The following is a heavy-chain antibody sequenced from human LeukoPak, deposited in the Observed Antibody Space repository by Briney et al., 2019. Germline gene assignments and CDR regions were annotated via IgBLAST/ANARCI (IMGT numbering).Heavy chain of an antibody. CDR1: GVSISSYY. J-gene: IGHJ4*02. CDR2: IYYSGST. Sequence: SETLSLTCIVSGVSISSYYWSWIRQPPGKGLEWIGYIYYSGSTNYNPSLKSRVTISIDASKNHFSPKLSSVTAADTAVYYCARDRSLGIIDYWGQGTLVTVSS. D-gene: IGHD3-16*01. CDR3: ARDRSLGIIDY. V-gene: IGHV4-59*01.